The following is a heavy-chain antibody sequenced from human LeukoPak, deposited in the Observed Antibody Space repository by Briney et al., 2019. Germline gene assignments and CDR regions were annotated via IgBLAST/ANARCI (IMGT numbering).Heavy chain of an antibody. CDR3: ARGGRGSAAVVAPRAFDI. Sequence: GSLRLSCAASGFTVSSTHIVWVRQAPGKGLEWVSVTYTGGNSYYTDSVKGRFIISRDISKNTLYLQMNSLRAEDSALYYCARGGRGSAAVVAPRAFDIWGQGTMVTVSS. V-gene: IGHV3-53*01. J-gene: IGHJ3*02. D-gene: IGHD3-22*01. CDR1: GFTVSSTH. CDR2: TYTGGNS.